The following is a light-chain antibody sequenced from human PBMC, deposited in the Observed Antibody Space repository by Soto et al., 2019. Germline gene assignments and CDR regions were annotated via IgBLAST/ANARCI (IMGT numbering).Light chain of an antibody. CDR2: SNN. J-gene: IGLJ1*01. CDR3: AAWDDSLNVPVYV. CDR1: SSNIGSNT. V-gene: IGLV1-44*01. Sequence: QSVLTQPPSASGTPGQRVTISCSGSSSNIGSNTVNWYQQLPGTAPTLLIYSNNQRPSGVPDRFSGSKSGTSASLAISGLQSEDEADFYCAAWDDSLNVPVYVFGTGTKLTVL.